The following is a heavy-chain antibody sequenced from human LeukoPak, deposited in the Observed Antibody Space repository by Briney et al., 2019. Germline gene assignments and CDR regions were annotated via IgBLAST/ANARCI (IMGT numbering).Heavy chain of an antibody. D-gene: IGHD2-8*01. Sequence: PSETLSLTCTVSGYSISSGYYWGWIRQPPGKGLEWIGNIYHSGNTYYNPSLKSRVTVSVDMSKNQSSLKLNSVTAADTAVYYCAREGNIVLMVYAQNWFDPWGQGTLVTVSS. CDR2: IYHSGNT. CDR3: AREGNIVLMVYAQNWFDP. J-gene: IGHJ5*02. CDR1: GYSISSGYY. V-gene: IGHV4-38-2*02.